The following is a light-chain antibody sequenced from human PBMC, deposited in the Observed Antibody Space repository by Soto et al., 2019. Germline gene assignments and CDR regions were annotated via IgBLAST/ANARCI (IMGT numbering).Light chain of an antibody. CDR3: QQYNNWPIT. J-gene: IGKJ5*01. CDR2: GAS. CDR1: QSVGTR. Sequence: EILLTQSPDTLSLSPGERATLSCRAAQSVGTRLAWYQHKTGQAPRLLISGASSRATGIPARFSGSGSGTEFTLTISSLQSEDVEMYYCQQYNNWPITFGQGTRLEI. V-gene: IGKV3D-15*01.